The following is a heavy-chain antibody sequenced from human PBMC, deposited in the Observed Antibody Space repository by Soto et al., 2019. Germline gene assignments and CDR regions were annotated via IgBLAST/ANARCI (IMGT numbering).Heavy chain of an antibody. Sequence: RXSXKVSFKAAGYTXSSYYSNWVRQATGQGLEWMGWMNPNSGNTGYAQKFQGRVTITSNTSISTAYIELRSLRSEDTAVYYCARGRKTVPLDWGQGTLGTVS. CDR2: MNPNSGNT. CDR1: GYTXSSYY. CDR3: ARGRKTVPLD. V-gene: IGHV1-8*01. J-gene: IGHJ4*02. D-gene: IGHD4-17*01.